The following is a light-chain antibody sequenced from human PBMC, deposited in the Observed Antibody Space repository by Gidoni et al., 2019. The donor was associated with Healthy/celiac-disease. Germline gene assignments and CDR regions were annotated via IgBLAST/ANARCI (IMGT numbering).Light chain of an antibody. J-gene: IGLJ3*02. CDR2: GNS. CDR1: SPNIGAGYD. Sequence: QSVLTQPPSVSGAPGQRVTISCTGSSPNIGAGYDVHWYQQLLGTAPNLLIYGNSNRPSGVPDRFSGSRSGTSASLAITGLQAEDEADYYCQSYDSSLSGWVFGGGTKLTVL. V-gene: IGLV1-40*01. CDR3: QSYDSSLSGWV.